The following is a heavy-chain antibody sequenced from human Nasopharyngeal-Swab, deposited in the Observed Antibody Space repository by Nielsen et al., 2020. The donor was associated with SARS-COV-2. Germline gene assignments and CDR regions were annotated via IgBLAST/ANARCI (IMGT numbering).Heavy chain of an antibody. V-gene: IGHV3-74*01. D-gene: IGHD3-3*01. J-gene: IGHJ6*02. CDR3: ARDGLDYDFWSAYFMDV. CDR1: GFTFSSYW. Sequence: GGSLRLSCAASGFTFSSYWMHWVRQAPGKGLVWVSRINSDGSRTRYADSVKGRFTISRDNAKNSLYLQMNSLRAEDTAVYYCARDGLDYDFWSAYFMDVWGQGTTVTVSS. CDR2: INSDGSRT.